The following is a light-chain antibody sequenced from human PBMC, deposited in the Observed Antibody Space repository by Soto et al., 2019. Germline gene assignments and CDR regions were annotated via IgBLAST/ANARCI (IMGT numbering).Light chain of an antibody. J-gene: IGKJ1*01. CDR3: QQSYSTVWT. Sequence: DIRMTQSPSSVSASVGDRVTITCGASQDISSWLAWYQQKPERAPESLIYAASSLQSGVPSRFSGSGSGTDFTLTISCLQSEDLATYYCQQSYSTVWTFGQGTKV. CDR1: QDISSW. CDR2: AAS. V-gene: IGKV1D-16*01.